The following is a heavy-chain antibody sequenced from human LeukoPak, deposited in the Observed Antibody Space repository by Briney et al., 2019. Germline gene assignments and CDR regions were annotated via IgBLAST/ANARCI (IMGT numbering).Heavy chain of an antibody. D-gene: IGHD6-6*01. Sequence: GGSLRLSCAASGFTSTNYWRHWVRQAPGMGLVWVSRLPPDELGIIYADSVKGRFTVSRDNAKNTVYLQKNNLRVDDTAMYYCVGTIASRGSEYWGQGALVTVSS. CDR1: GFTSTNYW. CDR2: LPPDELGI. V-gene: IGHV3-74*01. CDR3: VGTIASRGSEY. J-gene: IGHJ4*02.